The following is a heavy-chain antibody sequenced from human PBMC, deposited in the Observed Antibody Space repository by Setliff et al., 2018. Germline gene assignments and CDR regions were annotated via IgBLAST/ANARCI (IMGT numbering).Heavy chain of an antibody. J-gene: IGHJ6*03. CDR2: IYYSGST. CDR1: GASISSSRDY. V-gene: IGHV4-39*01. D-gene: IGHD6-13*01. Sequence: SETLSLTCTASGASISSSRDYWGWIRQPPGKGLEWIGSIYYSGSTYYNPSLKSRVTMSIDTSKNQFSLNLNSVTAADTAVYYCARQPYSTTYYYYYYYMDVWGKGTTVTVSS. CDR3: ARQPYSTTYYYYYYYMDV.